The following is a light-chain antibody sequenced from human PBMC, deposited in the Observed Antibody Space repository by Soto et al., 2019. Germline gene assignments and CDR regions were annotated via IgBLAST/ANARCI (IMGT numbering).Light chain of an antibody. Sequence: QSALTQPPSASGSPGQSVTISCTGTSSDVGGYNYVSWYQQHPGKAPKFMIYEVSKRPSGVPDRFSGSKSGNTASLTVSGLQADDEADDYCSSYAGSNNPVIFGGGTKVTVL. V-gene: IGLV2-8*01. CDR2: EVS. CDR1: SSDVGGYNY. CDR3: SSYAGSNNPVI. J-gene: IGLJ2*01.